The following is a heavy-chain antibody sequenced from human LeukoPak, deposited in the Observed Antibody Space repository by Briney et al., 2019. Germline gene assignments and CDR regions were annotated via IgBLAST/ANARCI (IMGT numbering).Heavy chain of an antibody. CDR2: IYYSGST. V-gene: IGHV4-59*01. D-gene: IGHD3-22*01. CDR3: AGAYYYDSSGYSYYYYGMDV. J-gene: IGHJ6*02. CDR1: GGSFSGYY. Sequence: SETLSLTCAVYGGSFSGYYWSWIRQPPGKGLEWIGYIYYSGSTNYNPSLKSRVTISVDTSKNQFSLKLSSVTAADTAVYYCAGAYYYDSSGYSYYYYGMDVWGQGTTVTVSS.